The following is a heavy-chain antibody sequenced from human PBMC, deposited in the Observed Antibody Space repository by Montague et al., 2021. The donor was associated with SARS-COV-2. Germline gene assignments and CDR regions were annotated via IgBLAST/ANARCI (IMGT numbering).Heavy chain of an antibody. CDR1: GGSFSGHY. Sequence: SETLSLTCAVSGGSFSGHYWTWIRQPPEKGLEWIGHIYSSGSAYYNPSLKSRVTLSVGPSKNQFSLKMSSVAAADTAKYYCARGGVSVEMATSYYFDSWGQGTLVTVSS. CDR2: IYSSGSA. J-gene: IGHJ4*02. V-gene: IGHV4-59*11. D-gene: IGHD5-24*01. CDR3: ARGGVSVEMATSYYFDS.